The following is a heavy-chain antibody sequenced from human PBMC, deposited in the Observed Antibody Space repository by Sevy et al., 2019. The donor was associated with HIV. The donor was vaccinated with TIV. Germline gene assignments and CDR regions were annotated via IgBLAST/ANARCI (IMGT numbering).Heavy chain of an antibody. CDR3: AHETFGRFES. CDR1: GFTFSANW. D-gene: IGHD3-16*01. J-gene: IGHJ4*02. CDR2: IKADGSDK. Sequence: GGSLRLSCAASGFTFSANWMIWVRQAPGKGLEWVANIKADGSDKHYVDSVEGRFTISRDNAKNLLFLQMNSLRVEDTAVYYCAHETFGRFESWGQGTLVIVSS. V-gene: IGHV3-7*01.